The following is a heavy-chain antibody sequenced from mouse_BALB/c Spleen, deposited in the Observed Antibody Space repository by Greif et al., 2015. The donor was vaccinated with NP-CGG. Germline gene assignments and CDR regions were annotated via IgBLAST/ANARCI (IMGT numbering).Heavy chain of an antibody. V-gene: IGHV5-6-5*01. CDR2: ISSGGST. D-gene: IGHD1-2*01. CDR3: ARITTANYAMDY. CDR1: GFTFSSYA. J-gene: IGHJ4*01. Sequence: EVKLVESGGGLVKPGGSLKLSCAASGFTFSSYAMSWVRQTPERRLEWVASISSGGSTYYPDSVKGRFTISRDNARNILYLQMSSLRSEDTAMYYCARITTANYAMDYWGQGTSVTVSS.